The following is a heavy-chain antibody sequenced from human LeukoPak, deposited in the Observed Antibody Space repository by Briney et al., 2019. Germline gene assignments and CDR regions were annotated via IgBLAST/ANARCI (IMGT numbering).Heavy chain of an antibody. V-gene: IGHV4-59*08. Sequence: PSETLSLTCSVSGGSITSYYWSWIRQPPGRGLEWIGYIHYTGGAKYSPSLKSRVTISVDTSKRQISLRLSSVTAADTAVYYCVRGRGDLLWGQGTLVTVSS. J-gene: IGHJ4*02. D-gene: IGHD3-10*01. CDR1: GGSITSYY. CDR3: VRGRGDLL. CDR2: IHYTGGA.